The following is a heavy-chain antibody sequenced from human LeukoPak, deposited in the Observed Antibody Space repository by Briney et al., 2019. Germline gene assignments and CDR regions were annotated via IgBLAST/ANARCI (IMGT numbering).Heavy chain of an antibody. CDR3: ARVLILSDAFDI. Sequence: GGSLRLSCAASGFTFSSHTMNWVRQAPGKGLEWVSSISSSSYIYYADSVKGRFTISRDNAKKSLYLEMNSLRAEDTAVYYCARVLILSDAFDIWSQGTMVTVSS. V-gene: IGHV3-21*01. CDR2: ISSSSYI. D-gene: IGHD2/OR15-2a*01. J-gene: IGHJ3*02. CDR1: GFTFSSHT.